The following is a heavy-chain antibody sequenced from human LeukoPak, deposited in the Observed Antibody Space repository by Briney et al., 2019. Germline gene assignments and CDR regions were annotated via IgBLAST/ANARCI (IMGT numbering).Heavy chain of an antibody. CDR1: GFTFSSYW. Sequence: GGSLRLSCAASGFTFSSYWMSWVRQAPGKGLEWVANIKQDGSEKYYVDSVKGRFTISRDNAKNSLYLQMNSLRAEDTAVYYCARGSSGWYGFGAFDIWGQGTMVTVSS. V-gene: IGHV3-7*01. CDR3: ARGSSGWYGFGAFDI. D-gene: IGHD6-19*01. CDR2: IKQDGSEK. J-gene: IGHJ3*02.